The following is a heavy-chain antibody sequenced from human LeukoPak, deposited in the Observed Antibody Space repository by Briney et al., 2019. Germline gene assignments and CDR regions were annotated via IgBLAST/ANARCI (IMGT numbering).Heavy chain of an antibody. D-gene: IGHD6-19*01. J-gene: IGHJ5*02. CDR2: IYYSCST. Sequence: SETLSLTCTVSVGSIRSYYWSWIRQPPGKGLEGIGYIYYSCSTNYNPSLKSRVTISVDTSKNQFSLKLSSVTAADTAVYYCARGQPEEQWLVVGNWFDPWGQGTLVTVSS. V-gene: IGHV4-59*01. CDR3: ARGQPEEQWLVVGNWFDP. CDR1: VGSIRSYY.